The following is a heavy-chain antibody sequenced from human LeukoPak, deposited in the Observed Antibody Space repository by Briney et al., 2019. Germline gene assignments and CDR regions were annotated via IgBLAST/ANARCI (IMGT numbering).Heavy chain of an antibody. V-gene: IGHV3-30*02. CDR1: GFTSSSYG. CDR2: IRYDGSNK. CDR3: AKYPATSTVTYYFDY. Sequence: GGSLRLSCAASGFTSSSYGMHWVRQAPGKGLEWVAFIRYDGSNKYYADSVKGGFTISRDNSKNTLYLQMNSLRAEDTAVYYCAKYPATSTVTYYFDYWGQGTLVTVSS. J-gene: IGHJ4*02. D-gene: IGHD4-17*01.